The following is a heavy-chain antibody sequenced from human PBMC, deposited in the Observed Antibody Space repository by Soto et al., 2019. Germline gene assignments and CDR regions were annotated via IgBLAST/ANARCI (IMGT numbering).Heavy chain of an antibody. V-gene: IGHV3-9*01. Sequence: EVQLVESGGGLVQPGRSLRLSCAASGFTFDDYAMHWVRQAPGKGLEWVSGISWNSGSIGYADSVKGRFTISRDNAKNTLYLQMNSLRGEDTALYYCAKDTGRYCSSTSCYTDGMDVWGQGTTVTVSS. CDR3: AKDTGRYCSSTSCYTDGMDV. CDR2: ISWNSGSI. CDR1: GFTFDDYA. J-gene: IGHJ6*02. D-gene: IGHD2-2*02.